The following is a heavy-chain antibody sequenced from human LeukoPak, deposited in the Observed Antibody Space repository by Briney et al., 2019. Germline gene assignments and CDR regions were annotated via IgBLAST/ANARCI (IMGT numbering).Heavy chain of an antibody. CDR3: ARDRYGDGFAHFDY. J-gene: IGHJ4*02. CDR1: GYTFTSYA. D-gene: IGHD5-24*01. V-gene: IGHV1-2*02. CDR2: ITPSGGT. Sequence: ASVKVSCKASGYTFTSYAMHWVRQAPGRGLEWMGWITPSGGTNYPQKFQGRVAITRDTSISTAYMDLSRLTSDDTAVYYCARDRYGDGFAHFDYWGQGALFSASS.